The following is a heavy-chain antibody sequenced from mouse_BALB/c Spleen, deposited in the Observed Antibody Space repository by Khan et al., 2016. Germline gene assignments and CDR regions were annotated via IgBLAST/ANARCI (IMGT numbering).Heavy chain of an antibody. J-gene: IGHJ3*01. CDR2: INPSTGYT. CDR1: GYTFTSYW. D-gene: IGHD2-10*01. CDR3: ARPTMFLFAY. V-gene: IGHV1-7*01. Sequence: QVQLQQSGAELAKPGASVKMSCKASGYTFTSYWMHWVKQRPGQGLEWIGYINPSTGYTEYNQKFKDKATLTADKSSSTAYMQLSSLTSEDSAVYYCARPTMFLFAYWGQGTLVTVSA.